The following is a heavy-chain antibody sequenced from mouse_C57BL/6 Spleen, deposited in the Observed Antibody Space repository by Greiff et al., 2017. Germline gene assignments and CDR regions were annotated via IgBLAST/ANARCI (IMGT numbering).Heavy chain of an antibody. CDR3: GRGVDSNGSYDIDY. CDR2: IHPTNGGT. D-gene: IGHD1-1*01. CDR1: GYTFTDYK. V-gene: IGHV1-18*01. J-gene: IGHJ2*01. Sequence: EVQLVESGPELVKPGASVKIPCKASGYTFTDYKMDWVKQSPGQSLEWIGDIHPTNGGTIYNQKFKGKATLTVDKSSSTAYMDLRSLTSEDTAVYYCGRGVDSNGSYDIDYWGQGTTLTVSS.